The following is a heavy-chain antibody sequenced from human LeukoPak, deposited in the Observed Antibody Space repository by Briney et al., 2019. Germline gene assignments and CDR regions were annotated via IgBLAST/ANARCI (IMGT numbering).Heavy chain of an antibody. CDR3: ASTDSSGYYRDY. V-gene: IGHV1-18*01. CDR2: ISAYNGNT. CDR1: GYTFTSYG. J-gene: IGHJ4*02. Sequence: ASVKVSCKASGYTFTSYGISWVRQAPGQGLEWMGWISAYNGNTNYAQKLQGRVTMTTDTSTSTAYMELRSLRSDDTAMYYCASTDSSGYYRDYWGQGTLVTVSS. D-gene: IGHD3-22*01.